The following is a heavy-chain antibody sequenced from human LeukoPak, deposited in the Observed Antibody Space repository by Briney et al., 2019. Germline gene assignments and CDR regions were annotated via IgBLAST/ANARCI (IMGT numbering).Heavy chain of an antibody. J-gene: IGHJ4*02. CDR2: ISYDGSNK. D-gene: IGHD3-22*01. Sequence: GGSLRLSCAAFGFTFSSYGMHWVRQAPGKGLEWVAVISYDGSNKYYADSVKGRFTISRDNSKNTLYLQMNGLRAEDTAVYYCAKDTAPYDSSGGYFDYWGQGTLVTVSS. CDR1: GFTFSSYG. CDR3: AKDTAPYDSSGGYFDY. V-gene: IGHV3-30*18.